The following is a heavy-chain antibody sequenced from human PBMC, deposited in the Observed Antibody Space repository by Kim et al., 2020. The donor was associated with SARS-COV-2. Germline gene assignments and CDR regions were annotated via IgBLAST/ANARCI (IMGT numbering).Heavy chain of an antibody. CDR3: ARDGQWLVYVRRYRDYMDV. V-gene: IGHV3-30*01. D-gene: IGHD6-19*01. J-gene: IGHJ6*03. Sequence: RFTISRDNSKNTLYLQMNSLRAEDTAVYYCARDGQWLVYVRRYRDYMDVWGKGTTVTVSS.